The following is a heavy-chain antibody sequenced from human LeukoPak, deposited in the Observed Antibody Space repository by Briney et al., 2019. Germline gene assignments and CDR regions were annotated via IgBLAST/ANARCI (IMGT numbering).Heavy chain of an antibody. CDR1: GFTFDDYT. CDR2: ISWDGGST. J-gene: IGHJ4*02. Sequence: GGSLRLSCAASGFTFDDYTMHWVRQAPGKGLERVSLISWDGGSTYYADSVKGRFTISRDNSKNSLYLQMNSLRTEDTALYYCAKDGVGFGDYWGQGTLVTVSS. V-gene: IGHV3-43*01. D-gene: IGHD3-10*01. CDR3: AKDGVGFGDY.